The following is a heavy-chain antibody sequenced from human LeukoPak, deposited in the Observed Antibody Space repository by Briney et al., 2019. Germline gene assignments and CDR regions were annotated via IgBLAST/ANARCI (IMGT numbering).Heavy chain of an antibody. Sequence: SVKASCKASGYTFTGYYMHWVRQAPGQGLEWMGRIIPILGIANYAQKFQGRVTITADKSTSTAYMELSSLRSEDTAVYYCARDGLTTDIVVVVAAGWGVGYYGMDVWGQGTTVTVSS. CDR3: ARDGLTTDIVVVVAAGWGVGYYGMDV. J-gene: IGHJ6*02. V-gene: IGHV1-69*04. D-gene: IGHD2-15*01. CDR1: GYTFTGYY. CDR2: IIPILGIA.